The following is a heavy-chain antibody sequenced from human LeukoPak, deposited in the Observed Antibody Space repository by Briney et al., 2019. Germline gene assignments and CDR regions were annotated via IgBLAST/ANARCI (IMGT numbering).Heavy chain of an antibody. D-gene: IGHD1-26*01. CDR2: IYPGDSDT. J-gene: IGHJ4*02. V-gene: IGHV5-51*01. CDR3: ARPVGATTEPFDY. CDR1: GYRFTSYW. Sequence: GESLKISFKGSGYRFTSYWIGWGRQMPGKGLEWMGIIYPGDSDTRYSPSFQGQVTISADKSISTAYLQWSSLKASDTAMYYCARPVGATTEPFDYWGQGTLVTVSS.